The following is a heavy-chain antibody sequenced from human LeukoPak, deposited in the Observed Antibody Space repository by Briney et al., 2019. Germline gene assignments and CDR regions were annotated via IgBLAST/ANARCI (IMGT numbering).Heavy chain of an antibody. CDR1: GFTFSSYA. J-gene: IGHJ4*02. CDR2: ISGSGGST. V-gene: IGHV3-23*01. Sequence: GGSLRLSCAASGFTFSSYAMSWVRQAPGKGLEWDSAISGSGGSTYYADSVKGRFTISRDNSKNTLYLQMNSLRAEDTAVYYCAKDRESIVGATSFDYWGQGTLVTVSS. CDR3: AKDRESIVGATSFDY. D-gene: IGHD1-26*01.